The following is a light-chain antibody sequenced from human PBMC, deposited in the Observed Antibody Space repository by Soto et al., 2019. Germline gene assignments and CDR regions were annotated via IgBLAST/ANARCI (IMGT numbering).Light chain of an antibody. CDR3: SSYTSSSTPGVVV. CDR1: SSDVGGYNY. Sequence: QSALTQPASVSGSPGQSITISCTGTSSDVGGYNYVSWYQQHPGKAPKLMIYDVSNRASGVSNRFSGSKSGNTASLTISGLQAEDEADYYCSSYTSSSTPGVVVFGGGTKLTVL. V-gene: IGLV2-14*01. CDR2: DVS. J-gene: IGLJ2*01.